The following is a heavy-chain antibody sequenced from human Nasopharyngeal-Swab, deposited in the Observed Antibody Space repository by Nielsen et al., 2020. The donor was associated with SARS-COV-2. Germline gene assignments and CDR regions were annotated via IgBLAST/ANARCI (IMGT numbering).Heavy chain of an antibody. V-gene: IGHV4-34*01. Sequence: WIRQPPGKGLEWSGEINHSGSTNYTPSLKGRVTISVDTSKNQFSLKLSSVTAADTAVYYCARIEDCSSTSCYDYFDYWGQGTLVTVSS. CDR2: INHSGST. J-gene: IGHJ4*02. D-gene: IGHD2-2*01. CDR3: ARIEDCSSTSCYDYFDY.